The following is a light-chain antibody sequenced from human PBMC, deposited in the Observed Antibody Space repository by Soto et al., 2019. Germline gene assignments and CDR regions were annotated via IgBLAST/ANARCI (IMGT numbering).Light chain of an antibody. CDR1: QTISRW. Sequence: DIQLTQSPSTLSASLGRRVSITGRSTQTISRWLACYQQKPGKAAKLLLYVAYTFQSGVTSSFSGSGSATAFTLPVSSLQPEDFATYYCQQSYSIPRTFGQGTQVDIK. J-gene: IGKJ1*01. V-gene: IGKV1-39*01. CDR2: VAY. CDR3: QQSYSIPRT.